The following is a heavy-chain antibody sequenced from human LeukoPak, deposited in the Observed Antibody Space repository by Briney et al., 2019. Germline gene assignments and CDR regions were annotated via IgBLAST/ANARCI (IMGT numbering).Heavy chain of an antibody. V-gene: IGHV3-48*03. D-gene: IGHD6-19*01. CDR2: ISSGGSTI. CDR1: GFTFSSYE. Sequence: GGSLRLSCAASGFTFSSYEMNWVRQAPGKGLEWVSYISSGGSTIYYADSVKGRFTISRDNAKNSLFLQMNSLRAEDTAVYYCARDQGIEVACDYWGQGTLVTVSS. J-gene: IGHJ4*02. CDR3: ARDQGIEVACDY.